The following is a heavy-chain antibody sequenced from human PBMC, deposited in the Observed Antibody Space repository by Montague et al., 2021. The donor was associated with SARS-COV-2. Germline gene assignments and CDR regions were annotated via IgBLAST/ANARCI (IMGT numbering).Heavy chain of an antibody. CDR1: GDSVSSNLAA. V-gene: IGHV6-1*01. CDR2: TKYTSTRYE. J-gene: IGHJ3*01. CDR3: ARDLYWAFDA. Sequence: CAISGDSVSSNLAAWNWIRQSPSRGLEWLGRTKYTSTRYETYAVSVQSRITITADTSKNQFSLHLNSVTPEDTAVYYGARDLYWAFDAWGLGTTVTVSA. D-gene: IGHD2-8*02.